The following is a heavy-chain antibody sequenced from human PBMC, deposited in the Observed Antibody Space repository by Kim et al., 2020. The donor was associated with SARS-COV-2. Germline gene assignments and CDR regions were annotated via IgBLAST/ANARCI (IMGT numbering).Heavy chain of an antibody. V-gene: IGHV4-4*02. D-gene: IGHD6-13*01. CDR2: IYHSGST. CDR3: AREYRMQQPGAFDI. CDR1: GGSISSSNW. Sequence: SETLSLTCAVSGGSISSSNWWSWVRQPPGKGLEWIGEIYHSGSTNYNPSLKSRVTISVDKSKNQFSLKLSSVTAADTAVYYCAREYRMQQPGAFDIWGQGTMVTVSS. J-gene: IGHJ3*02.